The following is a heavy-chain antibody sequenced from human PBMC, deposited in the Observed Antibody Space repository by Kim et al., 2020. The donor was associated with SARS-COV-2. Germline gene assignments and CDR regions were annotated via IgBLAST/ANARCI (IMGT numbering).Heavy chain of an antibody. Sequence: PSLKSRVTISVDTSKNQFSLKLSSVTAADTAVYYCARGDQSGSYSYYGMDVWGQGTTVTVSS. D-gene: IGHD1-26*01. J-gene: IGHJ6*02. V-gene: IGHV4-59*09. CDR3: ARGDQSGSYSYYGMDV.